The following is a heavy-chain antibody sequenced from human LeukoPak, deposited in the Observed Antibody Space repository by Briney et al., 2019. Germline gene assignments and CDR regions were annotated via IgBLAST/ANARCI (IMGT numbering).Heavy chain of an antibody. CDR3: AKDYCSSTSCYNNYFDY. CDR1: GFTFSSYG. D-gene: IGHD2-2*02. J-gene: IGHJ4*02. V-gene: IGHV3-30*02. Sequence: SGGSLRLSCAASGFTFSSYGMHWVRQAPGKGLEWVAFIRYDGSNKYYADSVKGRFTISRDNSKNTLYLQMNSLRAEDTAVCYCAKDYCSSTSCYNNYFDYWGQGTLVTVSS. CDR2: IRYDGSNK.